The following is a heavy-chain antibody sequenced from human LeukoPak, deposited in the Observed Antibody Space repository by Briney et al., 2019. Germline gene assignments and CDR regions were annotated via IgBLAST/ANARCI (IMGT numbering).Heavy chain of an antibody. Sequence: GRSLRLSRAASGFTFSSYAMHWVRQAPGKGLEWVALISYHGDITYYADSVKGRFTLSRDNSKTTLFRQLNSLRAEDTAVYYCARDSTYYYDSGSSGPHYFDFWGQGTLVTVSS. CDR3: ARDSTYYYDSGSSGPHYFDF. V-gene: IGHV3-30*01. CDR1: GFTFSSYA. J-gene: IGHJ4*02. D-gene: IGHD3-10*01. CDR2: ISYHGDIT.